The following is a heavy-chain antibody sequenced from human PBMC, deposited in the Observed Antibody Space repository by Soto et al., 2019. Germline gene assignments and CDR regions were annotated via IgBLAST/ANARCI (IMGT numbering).Heavy chain of an antibody. CDR1: GGSISSGGYY. CDR2: IYYSGST. J-gene: IGHJ4*02. V-gene: IGHV4-31*03. Sequence: SETLSLTCTVSGGSISSGGYYWSWIRQHPGKGLEWIGYIYYSGSTYYNPPLKSRVTISVDTSKNQFSLKLSSVTAADTAVYYCASVPIVGARYFDYRGQGTLVTVSS. CDR3: ASVPIVGARYFDY. D-gene: IGHD1-26*01.